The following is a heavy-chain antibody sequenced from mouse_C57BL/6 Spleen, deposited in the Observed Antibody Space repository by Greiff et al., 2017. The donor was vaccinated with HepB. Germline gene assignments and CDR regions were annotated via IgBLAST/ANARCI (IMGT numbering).Heavy chain of an antibody. CDR3: TSIYYDYDRAY. V-gene: IGHV14-4*01. J-gene: IGHJ2*01. CDR2: IDPENGDT. CDR1: GFNIKDDY. Sequence: VQLKQSGAELVRPGASVKLSCTASGFNIKDDYMHWVKQRPEQGLEWIGWIDPENGDTEYASKFQGKATITADTSSNTAYLQLSSLTSEDTAVYYCTSIYYDYDRAYWGQGTTLTVSS. D-gene: IGHD2-4*01.